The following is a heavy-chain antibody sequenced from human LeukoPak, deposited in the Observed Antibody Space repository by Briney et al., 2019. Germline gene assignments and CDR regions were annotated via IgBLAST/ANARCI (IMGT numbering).Heavy chain of an antibody. CDR3: ARYYSGSYYEDY. D-gene: IGHD1-26*01. V-gene: IGHV1-69*04. CDR1: GGTFSSYA. CDR2: IIPILGIA. J-gene: IGHJ4*02. Sequence: GSSVKVSCKAFGGTFSSYAISWVRQAPGQGLEWMGRIIPILGIANYAQKFQGRVTITADKSTSTAYMELSSLRSEDTAVYYCARYYSGSYYEDYWGQGTLVTVSS.